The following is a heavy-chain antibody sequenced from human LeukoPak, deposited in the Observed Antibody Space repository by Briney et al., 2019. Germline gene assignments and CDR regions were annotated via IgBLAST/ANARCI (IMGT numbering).Heavy chain of an antibody. Sequence: SETLSLTCTVSGGSISSYYWSWIRQPPGKGLEWIGYIYYSGSTNYNPSLKSRVTISVDTSKNQFSLKLSSVTAADTAVYYCARSSARYSSPDPWGQGTLVTVSS. J-gene: IGHJ5*02. D-gene: IGHD6-19*01. CDR1: GGSISSYY. V-gene: IGHV4-59*08. CDR2: IYYSGST. CDR3: ARSSARYSSPDP.